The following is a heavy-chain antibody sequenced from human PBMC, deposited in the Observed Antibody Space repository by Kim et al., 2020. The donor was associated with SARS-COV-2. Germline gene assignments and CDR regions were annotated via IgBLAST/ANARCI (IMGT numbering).Heavy chain of an antibody. CDR2: INAGNGNT. V-gene: IGHV1-3*01. J-gene: IGHJ4*02. CDR1: GYTFTSYA. D-gene: IGHD2-2*01. CDR3: ASGWGDQLPLDY. Sequence: ASVKVSCKASGYTFTSYAMHWVRQAPGQRLEWMGWINAGNGNTKYSQKFQGRVTITRDTSASTAYMELSSLRSEDTAVYYCASGWGDQLPLDYWGQGTLVTVSS.